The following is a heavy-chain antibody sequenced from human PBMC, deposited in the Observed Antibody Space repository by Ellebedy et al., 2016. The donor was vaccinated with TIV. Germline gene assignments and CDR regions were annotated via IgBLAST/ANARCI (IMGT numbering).Heavy chain of an antibody. Sequence: GESLKISCAASGFSFSNYNMNWVRQAPGKGLEWVSCISSGSSTIYYADSVKGRLTISRDNAKNSLYLQMNSLRDEDTAMYYCARRYGDYVGSFEYWGQGTLVTVSS. CDR2: ISSGSSTI. J-gene: IGHJ4*02. V-gene: IGHV3-48*02. CDR1: GFSFSNYN. CDR3: ARRYGDYVGSFEY. D-gene: IGHD4-17*01.